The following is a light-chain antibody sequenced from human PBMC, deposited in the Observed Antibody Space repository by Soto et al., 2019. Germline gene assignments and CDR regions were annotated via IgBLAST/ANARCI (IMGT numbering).Light chain of an antibody. J-gene: IGKJ3*01. Sequence: DIQMTQSPSTLSASVGDRVVITCRASQNINSWLAWYQQKPGKAPKLLIYKASSLESEVPSRFSGSGSGTEFPLTISCLQPDDFATYYCQEYNSYSRFTFGPGTKVDVK. CDR2: KAS. CDR1: QNINSW. CDR3: QEYNSYSRFT. V-gene: IGKV1-5*03.